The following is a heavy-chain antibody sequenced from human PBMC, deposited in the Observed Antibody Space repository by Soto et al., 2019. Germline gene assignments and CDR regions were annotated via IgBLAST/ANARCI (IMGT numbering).Heavy chain of an antibody. CDR2: IYYSGST. CDR3: ARDIYYYDFWSGFETYGMDV. CDR1: GGSISSYY. J-gene: IGHJ6*02. V-gene: IGHV4-59*01. D-gene: IGHD3-3*01. Sequence: SETLSLTCTVSGGSISSYYWSWIRQPPGKGLEWIGYIYYSGSTNYNPSLKSRVTISVDTSKNQFSLKLSSVTAADTAVYYCARDIYYYDFWSGFETYGMDVWGQGTTVTVSS.